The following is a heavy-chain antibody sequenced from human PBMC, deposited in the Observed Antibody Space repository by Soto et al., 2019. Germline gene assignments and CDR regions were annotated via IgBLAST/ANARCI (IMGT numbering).Heavy chain of an antibody. V-gene: IGHV4-4*02. CDR1: GDSISSSFW. CDR2: NYHTEST. J-gene: IGHJ4*02. CDR3: ARYDFGTFDY. Sequence: QLLLQESGPGLVKPSGTLSLTCAVSGDSISSSFWWSWVRQPPGKGLEWIGENYHTESTVYNPSLKSRVTISVDKSKNQFSLNLDSVTAADTAVYYCARYDFGTFDYWGRGILVTVSS. D-gene: IGHD4-17*01.